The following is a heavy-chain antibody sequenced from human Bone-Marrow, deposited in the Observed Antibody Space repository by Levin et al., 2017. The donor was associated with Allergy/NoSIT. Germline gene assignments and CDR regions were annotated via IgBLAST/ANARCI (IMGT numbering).Heavy chain of an antibody. CDR3: ARISGHHNNYYYYGMDV. D-gene: IGHD3-9*01. CDR2: IIPIFGTA. V-gene: IGHV1-69*13. J-gene: IGHJ6*02. Sequence: SVKVSCKASGGTFSSYAISWVRQAPGQGLEWMGGIIPIFGTANYAQKFQGRVTITADESTSTAYMELSSLRSEDTAVYYCARISGHHNNYYYYGMDVWGQGTTVTVSS. CDR1: GGTFSSYA.